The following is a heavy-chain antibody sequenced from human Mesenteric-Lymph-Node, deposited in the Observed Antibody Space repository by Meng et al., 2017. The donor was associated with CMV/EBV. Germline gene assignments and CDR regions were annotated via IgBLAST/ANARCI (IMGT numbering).Heavy chain of an antibody. Sequence: SVKVSCKASGYTFTSYYMHWVRQAPGQGLEWVGGIIPILGVANYAQKFQGRVTITADKSTSTTYVELSSLRSEDTAVYFCASPRGGYFYYGMDVWGQGTTVTVSS. D-gene: IGHD3-16*01. CDR3: ASPRGGYFYYGMDV. CDR1: GYTFTSYY. J-gene: IGHJ6*02. CDR2: IIPILGVA. V-gene: IGHV1-69*10.